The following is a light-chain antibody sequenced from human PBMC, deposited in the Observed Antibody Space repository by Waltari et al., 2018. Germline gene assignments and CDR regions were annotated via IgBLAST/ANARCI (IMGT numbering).Light chain of an antibody. J-gene: IGLJ3*02. CDR1: NSNLGSDI. CDR3: ATWDASLDTWV. CDR2: ANN. V-gene: IGLV1-44*01. Sequence: QSVVPQPPSASGTPGQRVTLPCSGTNSNLGSDIVNWYQQFPGTAPKLLIYANNQRPSGVPGRFSASRSGTSASLVISGLQSEDEADYYCATWDASLDTWVFGGGTKVTVL.